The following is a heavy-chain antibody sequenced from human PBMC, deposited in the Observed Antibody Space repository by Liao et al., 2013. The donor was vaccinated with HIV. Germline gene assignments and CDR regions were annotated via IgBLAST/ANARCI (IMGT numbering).Heavy chain of an antibody. D-gene: IGHD5-18*01. Sequence: QLQLQESGPGLVKPSETLSLTCTVSGGSISSSSYYWGWIRQPPGKGLEWIGSIFYSGSTYYNPSLKSRVTISVDTSTNQFSLKLSSVTAADTAVYYCARDIPLDTAAGGYNWFDPWGQGTLVTVSS. V-gene: IGHV4-39*07. J-gene: IGHJ5*02. CDR3: ARDIPLDTAAGGYNWFDP. CDR1: GGSISSSSYY. CDR2: IFYSGST.